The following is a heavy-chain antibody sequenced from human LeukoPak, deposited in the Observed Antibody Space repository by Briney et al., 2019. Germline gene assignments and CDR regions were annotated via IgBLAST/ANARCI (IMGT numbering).Heavy chain of an antibody. CDR2: IYYSGST. CDR1: GGSISSYY. D-gene: IGHD5-18*01. J-gene: IGHJ5*02. V-gene: IGHV4-39*01. Sequence: PSETLSLTCTVSGGSISSYYWGWIRQPPGKGLEWIGSIYYSGSTYYNPSLKSRVTISVDTSKNQFSLKLSSVTAADTAVYYCARHLGYGWFDPWGQGTLVTVSS. CDR3: ARHLGYGWFDP.